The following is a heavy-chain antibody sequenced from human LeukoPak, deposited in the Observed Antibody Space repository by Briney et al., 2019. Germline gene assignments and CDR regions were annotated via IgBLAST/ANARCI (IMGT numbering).Heavy chain of an antibody. Sequence: GGSLRLSCSASGFPFSSYAMHWVRQAPGKGLEYVSAISDRGGSTYYADSVKGRFTISRDNSKNTLYLQMSSLRAEDTAVYFCVRGYSFGPYGMDVWGQGTTVTVSS. CDR3: VRGYSFGPYGMDV. CDR2: ISDRGGST. J-gene: IGHJ6*02. D-gene: IGHD2-15*01. V-gene: IGHV3-64D*09. CDR1: GFPFSSYA.